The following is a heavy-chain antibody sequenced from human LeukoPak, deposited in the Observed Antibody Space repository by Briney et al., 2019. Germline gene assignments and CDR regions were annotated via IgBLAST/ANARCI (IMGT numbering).Heavy chain of an antibody. V-gene: IGHV1-18*01. CDR1: GYTFTSYG. CDR3: ARDDLDCSGNTCYPDNY. J-gene: IGHJ4*02. CDR2: ISAYNGNT. D-gene: IGHD2-15*01. Sequence: ASVKVSCKASGYTFTSYGITWVRQAPGQGLEWMGWISAYNGNTKYAQNFQGRVTMTTDTCTDTAYMELRNLRSDDTAFYYCARDDLDCSGNTCYPDNYWGQGTLVAVSS.